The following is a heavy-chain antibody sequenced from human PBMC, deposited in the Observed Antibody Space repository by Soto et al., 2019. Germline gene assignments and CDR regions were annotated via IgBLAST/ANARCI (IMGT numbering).Heavy chain of an antibody. D-gene: IGHD6-6*01. CDR1: GGSISSSSYY. CDR3: ATGLAARLLTPYY. V-gene: IGHV4-39*01. J-gene: IGHJ4*02. Sequence: SETLSLTCTVSGGSISSSSYYWGWIRQPPGKGLEWIGSIYYSGSTYYNPSLKSRVTISVDTSKNQFSLKLSSVTAADTAVYYCATGLAARLLTPYYWGQGTLVTVSS. CDR2: IYYSGST.